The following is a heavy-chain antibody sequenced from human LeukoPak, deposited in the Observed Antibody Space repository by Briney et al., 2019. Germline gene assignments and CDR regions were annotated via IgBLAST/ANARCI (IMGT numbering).Heavy chain of an antibody. Sequence: PGGSLRLSCTASGFTFDDYAMVWVRQAPGKGPEWVSFISWNGGSTYYADSVRGRFTITRDNSRNSLYLQMDSLTIEDTAIYYCARDEVIAGRSRGYFRHWGQGTLAAVSS. D-gene: IGHD2/OR15-2a*01. CDR3: ARDEVIAGRSRGYFRH. V-gene: IGHV3-43D*03. CDR1: GFTFDDYA. CDR2: ISWNGGST. J-gene: IGHJ1*01.